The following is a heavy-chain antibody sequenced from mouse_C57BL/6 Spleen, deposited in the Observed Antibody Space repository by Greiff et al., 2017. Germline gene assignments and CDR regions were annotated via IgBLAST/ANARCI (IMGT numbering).Heavy chain of an antibody. Sequence: VQLQQSGAELVRPGTSVKVSCKASRYAFTNYLIEWVKQRPGQGLEWIGVINPGSGGTNYNEKFKGKATLTADKSSSTAYMQLSSLTSEDSAVYFCARDYDYDGRAMDYWGQGTSVTVSS. V-gene: IGHV1-54*01. D-gene: IGHD2-4*01. J-gene: IGHJ4*01. CDR3: ARDYDYDGRAMDY. CDR1: RYAFTNYL. CDR2: INPGSGGT.